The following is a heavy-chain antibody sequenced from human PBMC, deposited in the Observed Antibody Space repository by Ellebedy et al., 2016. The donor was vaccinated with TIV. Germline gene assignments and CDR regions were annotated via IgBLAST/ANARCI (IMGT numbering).Heavy chain of an antibody. CDR3: ARMETVTTTVWVYYYGMDV. CDR2: IFSNDEK. Sequence: SGPTLVKPTETLTLTCTVSGFSLSNARMGVSWIRQPPGKALEWLAHIFSNDEKSYSTSLKSRLTISKDTSKSQVVLTMTNMDPMDTATYYCARMETVTTTVWVYYYGMDVWGQGTTVTVSS. V-gene: IGHV2-26*01. J-gene: IGHJ6*02. CDR1: GFSLSNARMG. D-gene: IGHD4-17*01.